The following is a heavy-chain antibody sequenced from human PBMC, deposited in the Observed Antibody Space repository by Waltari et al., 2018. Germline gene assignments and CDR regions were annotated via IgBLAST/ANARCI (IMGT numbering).Heavy chain of an antibody. D-gene: IGHD3-22*01. CDR3: ARGRRSGYDRGSAFDI. CDR2: INHSGST. Sequence: QVQLQQWGAGLLKPSETLSLTCAVYGGSFSGYYWSWIRQPPGKGLEWIGEINHSGSTNYNPSLKSRGTISVDTSKNQFSLKLSSVTAADTAVYYCARGRRSGYDRGSAFDIWGQGTMVTVSS. V-gene: IGHV4-34*01. J-gene: IGHJ3*02. CDR1: GGSFSGYY.